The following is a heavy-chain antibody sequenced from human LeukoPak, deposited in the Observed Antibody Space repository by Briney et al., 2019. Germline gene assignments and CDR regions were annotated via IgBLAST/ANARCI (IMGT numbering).Heavy chain of an antibody. Sequence: GGSLRLSCAASGFTFSSYSMNWVRQAPGKGLEWVSSISSSSSYIYYADSVKGRFTISRDNAKNSLYLQMNSLRAEDTAVYYCATFYGSGKGGAFDIWGQGTMVTVSS. V-gene: IGHV3-21*04. CDR1: GFTFSSYS. CDR2: ISSSSSYI. J-gene: IGHJ3*02. CDR3: ATFYGSGKGGAFDI. D-gene: IGHD3-10*01.